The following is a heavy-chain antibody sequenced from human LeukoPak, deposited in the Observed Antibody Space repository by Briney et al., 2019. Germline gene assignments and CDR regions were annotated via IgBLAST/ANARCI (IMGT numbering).Heavy chain of an antibody. CDR1: GFSFSDHH. CDR3: VRGLNSFDL. CDR2: SRIKADGYIT. V-gene: IGHV3-72*01. J-gene: IGHJ4*02. Sequence: GGSLRLSCVVSGFSFSDHHLDWVRQAPGRGLEWVGRSRIKADGYITQYAASVKDRFTISRDESKDSLLLQMNRLKTEDTAIYYCVRGLNSFDLWGQGTPVTVSS.